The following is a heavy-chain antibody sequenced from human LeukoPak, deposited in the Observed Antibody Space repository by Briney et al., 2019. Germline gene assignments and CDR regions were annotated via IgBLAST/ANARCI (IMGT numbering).Heavy chain of an antibody. V-gene: IGHV3-23*01. D-gene: IGHD2-15*01. CDR2: ISGSGGST. Sequence: GGSLRLSCAASGFTFSSYAMSWVRQAQGKGLEWVSAISGSGGSTYYADSVKGRFTISRDNSKNTLYLQMNSLRAEDTAVYYCAKPVGYCSGGSCYSVDYWGQGTLVTVSS. CDR1: GFTFSSYA. CDR3: AKPVGYCSGGSCYSVDY. J-gene: IGHJ4*02.